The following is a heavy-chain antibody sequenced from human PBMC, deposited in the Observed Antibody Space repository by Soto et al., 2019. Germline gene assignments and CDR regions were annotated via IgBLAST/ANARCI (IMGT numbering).Heavy chain of an antibody. CDR2: ISSSSSYI. D-gene: IGHD3-3*01. CDR1: GFTFSSYS. CDR3: ARDGVLRFLEWLYPQNWLDP. Sequence: GGSLRLACAASGFTFSSYSMNWVRQAPGRGLDLVSSISSSSSYIYYADSVKGRFTISRDNAKNSLYLQMNSLRAEDTAVYYCARDGVLRFLEWLYPQNWLDPWGQGTLVTVSS. J-gene: IGHJ5*02. V-gene: IGHV3-21*01.